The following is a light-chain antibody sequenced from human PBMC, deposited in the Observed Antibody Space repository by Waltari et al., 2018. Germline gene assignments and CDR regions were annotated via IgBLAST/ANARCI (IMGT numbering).Light chain of an antibody. Sequence: IVMTQSPATLSVSRGARATLSCRASQSVSSNLPWYQQKPGQSPRLLIYGASTRATGIAARFSRSGSGREFTLTISSLQSEDFALYYCQQYNDSPRTFGQGTKVE. CDR1: QSVSSN. CDR2: GAS. J-gene: IGKJ1*01. V-gene: IGKV3-15*01. CDR3: QQYNDSPRT.